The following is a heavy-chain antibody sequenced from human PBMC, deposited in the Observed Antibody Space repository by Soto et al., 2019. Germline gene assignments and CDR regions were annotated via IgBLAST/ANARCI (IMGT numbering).Heavy chain of an antibody. CDR3: ARELKGPTVIDPFDAFDI. D-gene: IGHD4-17*01. Sequence: EVQLVESGGGLVKPGGSLRLSCAASGFSITTYTMTWVRQAPGKGLEWVSSISRSSTFMYYADSLKGRFTISRDNAKDSLSLQMNSLRAEDTAVYYCARELKGPTVIDPFDAFDIWGQGTMVTVSS. V-gene: IGHV3-21*01. J-gene: IGHJ3*02. CDR2: ISRSSTFM. CDR1: GFSITTYT.